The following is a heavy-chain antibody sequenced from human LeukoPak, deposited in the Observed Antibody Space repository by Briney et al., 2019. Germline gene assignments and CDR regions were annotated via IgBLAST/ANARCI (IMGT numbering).Heavy chain of an antibody. V-gene: IGHV3-23*01. CDR3: AKDPAGGVVRGVIGAFDI. CDR1: GFTFSSYA. Sequence: GGSLRLSCAASGFTFSSYAMSWVRQAPGKGLEWVSAISGSGGSTYYADSVKGRFTISRDNSKNTLYLQMNSLRAEDTAVYYCAKDPAGGVVRGVIGAFDIWGQGTMVTVSS. J-gene: IGHJ3*02. D-gene: IGHD3-10*01. CDR2: ISGSGGST.